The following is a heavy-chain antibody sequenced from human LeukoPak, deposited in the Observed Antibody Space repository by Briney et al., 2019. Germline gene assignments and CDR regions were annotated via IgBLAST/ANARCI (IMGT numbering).Heavy chain of an antibody. CDR3: SGELAPLVVVNTTLDY. CDR1: GFTFSSYA. CDR2: ISYDGSNK. J-gene: IGHJ4*02. D-gene: IGHD3-22*01. V-gene: IGHV3-30-3*01. Sequence: PGGSLRLSCAASGFTFSSYAMYWVRQAPGKGLEWVAVISYDGSNKYYADSVKGRFTISRDNSKNTLYLQMNSLRPEQPAVYYCSGELAPLVVVNTTLDYWGQGTLVTVSS.